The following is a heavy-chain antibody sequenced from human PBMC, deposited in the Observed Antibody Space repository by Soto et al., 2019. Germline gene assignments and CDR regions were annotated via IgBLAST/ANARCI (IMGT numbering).Heavy chain of an antibody. J-gene: IGHJ4*02. Sequence: PSETLSLTCAVYGGSFSGYYWSWIRQPPGKGLEWIGEINHSGSTNYNPSLKSRVTISVDTSKNQFSLKLSSVTAADTAVYYCARGPGLLRYFDWLPPHFDYWGQGTLVTVS. V-gene: IGHV4-34*01. D-gene: IGHD3-9*01. CDR1: GGSFSGYY. CDR3: ARGPGLLRYFDWLPPHFDY. CDR2: INHSGST.